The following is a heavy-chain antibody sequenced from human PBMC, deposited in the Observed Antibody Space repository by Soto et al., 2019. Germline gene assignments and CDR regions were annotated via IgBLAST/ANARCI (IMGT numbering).Heavy chain of an antibody. V-gene: IGHV1-18*01. CDR1: GYTFTSYG. Sequence: ASVKVSFKASGYTFTSYGVSWVRQAPGQGLEWMGWISAYNGNTNYAQKLQGRVTMTTDTSTSTAYMELRSLRSDDTAVYYCASGLSSGWYDAFDIWGQGTMVTVSS. J-gene: IGHJ3*02. CDR2: ISAYNGNT. D-gene: IGHD6-19*01. CDR3: ASGLSSGWYDAFDI.